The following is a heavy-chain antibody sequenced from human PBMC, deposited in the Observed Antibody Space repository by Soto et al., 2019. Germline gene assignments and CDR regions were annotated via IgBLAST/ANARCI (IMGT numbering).Heavy chain of an antibody. Sequence: SVKVSCKASGGTFSSYAISWVRQAPGQGLEWMGGIIPIFGTANYAQKFQGRVTITADESTSTAYMELSSLRSEDTAVYYCARSRPGGGTYYYGMDVWGQGTTVTVSS. J-gene: IGHJ6*02. V-gene: IGHV1-69*13. D-gene: IGHD1-1*01. CDR1: GGTFSSYA. CDR3: ARSRPGGGTYYYGMDV. CDR2: IIPIFGTA.